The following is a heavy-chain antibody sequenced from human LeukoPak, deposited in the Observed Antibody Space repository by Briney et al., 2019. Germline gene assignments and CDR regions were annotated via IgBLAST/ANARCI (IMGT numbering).Heavy chain of an antibody. D-gene: IGHD3-10*01. J-gene: IGHJ4*02. V-gene: IGHV3-15*01. CDR2: IKRKIDGGTT. CDR3: TTNTAPDYYGSGSYYNVI. Sequence: GGSLRLSCVASGFTFNNAWMNWVRQAPGKGLEWVGRIKRKIDGGTTDYAAPVKGRFTISKDDSKNTLYLQMNSLKTEDTAVYYCTTNTAPDYYGSGSYYNVIWGQGTLVTVSS. CDR1: GFTFNNAW.